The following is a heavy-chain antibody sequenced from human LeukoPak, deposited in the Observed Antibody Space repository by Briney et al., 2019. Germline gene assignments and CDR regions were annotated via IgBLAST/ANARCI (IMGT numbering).Heavy chain of an antibody. CDR2: ISAYNGNT. CDR3: ARTPIAAAGTIFDY. V-gene: IGHV1-18*04. D-gene: IGHD6-13*01. Sequence: ASVKVSCKASGYTFTSYGISWVRQAPGQGLEWMGWISAYNGNTDYAQKLQGRVTMTTDTSTSTAYMELRSLRSDDTAVYYCARTPIAAAGTIFDYWGQGTLVTVSS. J-gene: IGHJ4*02. CDR1: GYTFTSYG.